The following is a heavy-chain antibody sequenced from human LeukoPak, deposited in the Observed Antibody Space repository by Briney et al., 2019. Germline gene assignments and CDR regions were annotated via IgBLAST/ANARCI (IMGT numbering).Heavy chain of an antibody. J-gene: IGHJ4*02. CDR1: GFTLSSYA. Sequence: GGSLRLSCAASGFTLSSYAMSWPRQDPAKGLEWVSAITGSGGSTYYADPMKGRFTISRDNSKNTLYLQMNSLRAEDTAVYYCAKDQESGYCFFDYWGQGTLVTVSS. V-gene: IGHV3-23*01. CDR3: AKDQESGYCFFDY. D-gene: IGHD3-3*01. CDR2: ITGSGGST.